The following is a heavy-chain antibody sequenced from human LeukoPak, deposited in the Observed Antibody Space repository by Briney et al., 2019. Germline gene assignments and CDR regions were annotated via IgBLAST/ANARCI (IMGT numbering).Heavy chain of an antibody. CDR3: AKPISGGLAVTADWFHP. D-gene: IGHD6-19*01. CDR2: INANNGTT. CDR1: GFAFSFYA. V-gene: IGHV3-23*01. J-gene: IGHJ5*01. Sequence: PGGSLRLSCAASGFAFSFYAMSWLRQPPGKGLEWVSTINANNGTTSYAASVRGRFTISRDNSKNTLYLQVNTLRADDTATYYCAKPISGGLAVTADWFHPWGQGTLVVVSS.